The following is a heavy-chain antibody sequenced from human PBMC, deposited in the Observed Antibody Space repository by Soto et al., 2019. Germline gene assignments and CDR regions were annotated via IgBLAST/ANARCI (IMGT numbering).Heavy chain of an antibody. CDR2: INSGGST. Sequence: PGGSLRLSCAASGFTVSSNYMNWVRQAPGKGLEWVSLINSGGSTYYADSVKGRFTISRDNSKNTVYLQMNSLRAEDSAVYYCARDRGSSWFYFDYWGLGTLVTVSS. D-gene: IGHD6-13*01. V-gene: IGHV3-53*01. CDR3: ARDRGSSWFYFDY. CDR1: GFTVSSNY. J-gene: IGHJ4*02.